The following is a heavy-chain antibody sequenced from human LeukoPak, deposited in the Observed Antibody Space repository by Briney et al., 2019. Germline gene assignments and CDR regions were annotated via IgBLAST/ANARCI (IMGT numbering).Heavy chain of an antibody. D-gene: IGHD7-27*01. Sequence: SETLSLTCTVSGGSISPYYWSWIRQPPGKGLEWIGYIYYSGSTNYNPSLKSRVTISVDRSKNQFSLKLSSVTAADTAVYYCARDITGEGYWGQGTLVTVSS. CDR3: ARDITGEGY. CDR1: GGSISPYY. CDR2: IYYSGST. J-gene: IGHJ4*02. V-gene: IGHV4-59*01.